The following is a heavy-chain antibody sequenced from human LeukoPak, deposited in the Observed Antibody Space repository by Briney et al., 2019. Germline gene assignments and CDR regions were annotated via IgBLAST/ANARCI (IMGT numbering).Heavy chain of an antibody. Sequence: ASVKVSCKASGYTFTGYYMHWVRQAPGQGLEWMGWINPNSGGTNYAQKFQGRVTMTRDMSTSTVYMELSSLRSEDTAVYYCARGESIAARGGYYYYYMDVWGKGTTVSVSS. CDR2: INPNSGGT. CDR3: ARGESIAARGGYYYYYMDV. D-gene: IGHD6-6*01. V-gene: IGHV1-2*02. CDR1: GYTFTGYY. J-gene: IGHJ6*03.